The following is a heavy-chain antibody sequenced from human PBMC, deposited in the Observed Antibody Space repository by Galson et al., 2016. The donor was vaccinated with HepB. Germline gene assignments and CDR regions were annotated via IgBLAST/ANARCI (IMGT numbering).Heavy chain of an antibody. CDR3: AHMGSSSSWHFDY. D-gene: IGHD6-13*01. Sequence: PALVTPTQTLTLTCACSEFSLRSSGVGVGWIRQPPGKALEWLALIFWDDDKRYSPSLKSRLTITMDTFNNQVVLTLTNVDPVDTATYFCAHMGSSSSWHFDYWGQGALVTVSS. CDR1: EFSLRSSGVG. J-gene: IGHJ4*02. CDR2: IFWDDDK. V-gene: IGHV2-5*02.